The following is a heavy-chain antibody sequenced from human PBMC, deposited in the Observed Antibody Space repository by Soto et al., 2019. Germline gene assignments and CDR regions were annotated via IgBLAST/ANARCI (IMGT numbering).Heavy chain of an antibody. CDR2: ISYDGSNK. D-gene: IGHD4-17*01. V-gene: IGHV3-30*18. CDR1: GFTFSSYG. Sequence: GGSLRLSCAASGFTFSSYGMHWVRQAPGKGLEWVAVISYDGSNKYYADSVKGRFTISRDNSKNTLYLQMNSLRAEDTAVYYCAKEAHYGGKERADAFDIWGQGTMVTV. CDR3: AKEAHYGGKERADAFDI. J-gene: IGHJ3*02.